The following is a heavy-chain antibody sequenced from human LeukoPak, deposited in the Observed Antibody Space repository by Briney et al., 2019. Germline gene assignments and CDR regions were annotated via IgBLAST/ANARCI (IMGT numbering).Heavy chain of an antibody. D-gene: IGHD2-15*01. V-gene: IGHV4-59*08. J-gene: IGHJ4*02. CDR3: ARHALLNYFDY. CDR1: GGSISSYY. CDR2: IYYSGST. Sequence: SETLSLTCIVSGGSISSYYWSWIRQPPGKGLEWIGYIYYSGSTNYNPSLKSRVTISVDTSKNQFSLKLSSVTAADTAVYYCARHALLNYFDYWGQGTLVTVSS.